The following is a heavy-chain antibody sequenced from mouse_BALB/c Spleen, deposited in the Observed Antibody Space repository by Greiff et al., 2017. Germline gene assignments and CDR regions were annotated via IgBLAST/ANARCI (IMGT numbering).Heavy chain of an antibody. J-gene: IGHJ2*01. Sequence: EVHLVESGGGLVKPGGSLKLSCAASGFTFSSYAMSWVRQTPEKRLEWVASISSGGSTYYPDSVKGRFTISRDNARNILYLQMSSLRSEDTAMYYCARGDGNYGYWGQGTTLTVSS. D-gene: IGHD2-1*01. CDR2: ISSGGST. CDR1: GFTFSSYA. V-gene: IGHV5-6-5*01. CDR3: ARGDGNYGY.